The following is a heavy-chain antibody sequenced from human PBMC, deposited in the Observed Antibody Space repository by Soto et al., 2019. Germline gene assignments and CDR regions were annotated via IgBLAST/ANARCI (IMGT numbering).Heavy chain of an antibody. CDR3: AAPNCISTSCYDY. D-gene: IGHD2-2*01. V-gene: IGHV3-53*01. Sequence: PGGSLRLSCAASGFTVSSNYMSWVRQAPGKGLEWVSVIYSGGSTYYADSVKGRFTISRDNSKNTLYLQMNSLRAEDTAVYYCAAPNCISTSCYDYWGQGTLVTVSS. CDR1: GFTVSSNY. CDR2: IYSGGST. J-gene: IGHJ4*02.